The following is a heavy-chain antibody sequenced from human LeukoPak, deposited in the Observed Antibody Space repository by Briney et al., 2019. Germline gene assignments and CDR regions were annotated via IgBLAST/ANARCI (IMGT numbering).Heavy chain of an antibody. CDR2: ISTYNGNT. V-gene: IGHV1-18*01. Sequence: ASVKVSCKAFGYTFITYGISWVRQAPGQGPEWMGWISTYNGNTNYAQKFQGRVTMTTDTSTSTAYMELRSLRSDDTAVFYCARDKAPRYSYGSSYWGQGTLLTVSS. D-gene: IGHD5-18*01. J-gene: IGHJ4*02. CDR3: ARDKAPRYSYGSSY. CDR1: GYTFITYG.